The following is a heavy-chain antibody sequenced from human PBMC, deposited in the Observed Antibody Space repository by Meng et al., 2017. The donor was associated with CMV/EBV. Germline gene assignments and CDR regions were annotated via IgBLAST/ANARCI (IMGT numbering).Heavy chain of an antibody. J-gene: IGHJ4*02. CDR2: ISYDGSNK. Sequence: FPLSGYGMHWVRQAPGKGLEWVAVISYDGSNKYYADSVKGRFTISRDNSKNTLYLQMNSLRAEDTAVYYCAKDDTVWTKYSGSYLADYWGQGTLVTVSS. CDR1: FPLSGYG. D-gene: IGHD1-26*01. CDR3: AKDDTVWTKYSGSYLADY. V-gene: IGHV3-30*18.